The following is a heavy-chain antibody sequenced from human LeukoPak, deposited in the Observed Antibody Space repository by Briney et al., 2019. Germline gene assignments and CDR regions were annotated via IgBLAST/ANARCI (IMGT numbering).Heavy chain of an antibody. CDR2: ISSSSSVI. D-gene: IGHD5-12*01. V-gene: IGHV3-48*01. CDR1: GFTFTTYN. J-gene: IGHJ4*02. CDR3: AREIGGYSGYGYYFDS. Sequence: GGSLRLSCAASGFTFTTYNMNWVRQAPGKGLEWVSYISSSSSVIFYADSLKGRFTISRDNAKNLLYLQMNSLRAEDSALYYCAREIGGYSGYGYYFDSWGQGILVTVSS.